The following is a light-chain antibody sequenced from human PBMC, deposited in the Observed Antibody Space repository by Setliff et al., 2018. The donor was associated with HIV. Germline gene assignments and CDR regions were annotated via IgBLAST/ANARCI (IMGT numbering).Light chain of an antibody. V-gene: IGLV2-14*03. J-gene: IGLJ2*01. CDR1: SSDVGGFNY. Sequence: QSALTQPASVSGSPGQSVTISCAGTSSDVGGFNYVSWYQQHPDKAPKLIIYDVNIRPSGVSNRFSGSKSGNTASLTISGLQAEDGADYYCLSYTRSLTQGFGGGTK. CDR2: DVN. CDR3: LSYTRSLTQG.